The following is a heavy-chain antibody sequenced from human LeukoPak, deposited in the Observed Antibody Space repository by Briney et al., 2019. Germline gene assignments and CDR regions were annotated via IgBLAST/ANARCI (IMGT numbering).Heavy chain of an antibody. V-gene: IGHV3-23*01. CDR3: AKAPVYGSGTPYYFDY. Sequence: PGGSLRLSCAASGFTFSSYAMSWVRQAPGKGLEWVSAISGSGGSTYYADSVKGRFTISRDNSKNTLYLQMNSLRAEDTAVYYCAKAPVYGSGTPYYFDYWGQGTLVTVSS. CDR1: GFTFSSYA. CDR2: ISGSGGST. J-gene: IGHJ4*02. D-gene: IGHD3-10*01.